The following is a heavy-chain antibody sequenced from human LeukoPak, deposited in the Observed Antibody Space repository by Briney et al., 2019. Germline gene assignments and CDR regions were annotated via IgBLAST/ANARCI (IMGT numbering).Heavy chain of an antibody. V-gene: IGHV3-66*01. J-gene: IGHJ4*02. CDR1: GFSLSTFY. Sequence: GGSLRLSCAASGFSLSTFYLSWGRQAPGKGPGGVPVLYTSGPTYYADSVQARFTISRNNSKNQQLLQLDNLRADDTATYYCARSGPSVLWSKSFDYWGQGALVTVSS. CDR2: LYTSGPT. D-gene: IGHD3-10*01. CDR3: ARSGPSVLWSKSFDY.